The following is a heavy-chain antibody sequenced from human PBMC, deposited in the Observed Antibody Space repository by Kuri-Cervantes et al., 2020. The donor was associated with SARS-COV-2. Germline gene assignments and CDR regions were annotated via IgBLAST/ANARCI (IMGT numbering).Heavy chain of an antibody. CDR1: GVSFSGYY. CDR3: ARDSPDYYGAGSYFTFDY. Sequence: SETLSLTCAVSGVSFSGYYWSWIRQPPGKGLEWIGEIYHSGSTNYNPSLRSGVNISVDTSKNQFSLKLSSVTAADTAVYYCARDSPDYYGAGSYFTFDYWGQGTLVTVSS. J-gene: IGHJ4*02. V-gene: IGHV4-34*01. D-gene: IGHD3-10*01. CDR2: IYHSGST.